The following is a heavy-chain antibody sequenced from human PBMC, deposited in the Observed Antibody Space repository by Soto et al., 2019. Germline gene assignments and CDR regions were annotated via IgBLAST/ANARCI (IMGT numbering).Heavy chain of an antibody. CDR2: IYAGGST. CDR1: GVSIISHY. CDR3: ARGENGYNKFYFDF. D-gene: IGHD5-12*01. J-gene: IGHJ4*02. V-gene: IGHV3-53*01. Sequence: EVRLVESGGGLIQPGGSLRLSCAASGVSIISHYMAWVRQAPGKGLEWISLIYAGGSTFYADSVKGRFTISRDNSKNTLYLQMDSLTAEDTAVYYCARGENGYNKFYFDFWGQGTLVTVSS.